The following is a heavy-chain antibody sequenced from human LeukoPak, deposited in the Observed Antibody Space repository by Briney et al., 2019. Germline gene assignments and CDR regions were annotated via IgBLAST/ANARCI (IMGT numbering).Heavy chain of an antibody. J-gene: IGHJ5*02. V-gene: IGHV1-69*04. CDR2: IIPILGIA. Sequence: SVKVSCTASGGTFSSYAISWVRQAPGQGLEWMGRIIPILGIANYAQKFQGRVTITADKSTSTAYMELSSLRSEDTAVYYCARAPAVAAPENWFDPWGQGTLVTVSS. D-gene: IGHD6-19*01. CDR1: GGTFSSYA. CDR3: ARAPAVAAPENWFDP.